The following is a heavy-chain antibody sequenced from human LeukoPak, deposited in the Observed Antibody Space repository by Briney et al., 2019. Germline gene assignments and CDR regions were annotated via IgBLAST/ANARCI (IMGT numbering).Heavy chain of an antibody. V-gene: IGHV1-69*13. CDR2: IIPIFGTA. CDR3: ARSSGSYYKFDP. CDR1: ASTSNKHA. D-gene: IGHD3-10*01. Sequence: VASANGSSNISASTSNKHAISWVRPVPRHGREWMGGIIPIFGTANYAQKFQGRVTITADESTSTAYMELSSLRSEDTAVYYCARSSGSYYKFDPWGQGTLVTVSS. J-gene: IGHJ5*02.